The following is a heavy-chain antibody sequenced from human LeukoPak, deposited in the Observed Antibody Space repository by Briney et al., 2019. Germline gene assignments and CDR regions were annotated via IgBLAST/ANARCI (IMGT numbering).Heavy chain of an antibody. D-gene: IGHD6-19*01. CDR1: GFTFSSYG. J-gene: IGHJ4*02. V-gene: IGHV3-33*01. Sequence: PGGSLRLSCAASGFTFSSYGMHWVRQAPGKGLEWVAVIWYDGSNKYYADSVKGRFTISRDNSKNTLYLQMNSLRAEDTAVYYCARDPGSGWHYYFDYWGRGNLVSVSS. CDR2: IWYDGSNK. CDR3: ARDPGSGWHYYFDY.